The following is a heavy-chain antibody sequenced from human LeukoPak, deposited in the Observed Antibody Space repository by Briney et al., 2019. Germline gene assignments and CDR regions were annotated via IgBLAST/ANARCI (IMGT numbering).Heavy chain of an antibody. CDR2: ISSSSSYI. CDR1: GSTFSSYS. J-gene: IGHJ4*02. CDR3: ARDYSGYDYAFDY. D-gene: IGHD5-12*01. Sequence: GGSLRLSCAASGSTFSSYSMNWVRQAPGEGLEWVSSISSSSSYIYYADSVKGRFTISRDNAKNSLYLQMNSLRAEDTAVYYCARDYSGYDYAFDYWGQGTLVTVSS. V-gene: IGHV3-21*01.